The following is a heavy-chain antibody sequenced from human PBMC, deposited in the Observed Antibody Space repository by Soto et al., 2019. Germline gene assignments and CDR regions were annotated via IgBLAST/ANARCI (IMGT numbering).Heavy chain of an antibody. CDR3: ARRRGANGWFDL. CDR2: MNPDSGNT. Sequence: QVQLVQSGAEVKKPGASVKVSCKASGYTFINYDINWVRQAPGQGLEWVGWMNPDSGNTGYAQNFQGIVTMTGKTYRSSVYMELSSMTSEDTAVYYCARRRGANGWFDLWGQGTLVTVSS. D-gene: IGHD2-8*01. CDR1: GYTFINYD. J-gene: IGHJ5*02. V-gene: IGHV1-8*01.